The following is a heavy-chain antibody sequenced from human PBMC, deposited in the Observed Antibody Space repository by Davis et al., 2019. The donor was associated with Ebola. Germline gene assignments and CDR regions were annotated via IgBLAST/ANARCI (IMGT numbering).Heavy chain of an antibody. Sequence: SETLSLTCTVSGGSISSYYWSWIRQPPGKGLEWIGYIYYSGSTNHNPSLKSRVTVSVDTSKNQFSLKLSSVTAADTAVYYCARQWGYYDSSGYYSSAIDYWGQGTLVTVSS. CDR3: ARQWGYYDSSGYYSSAIDY. CDR1: GGSISSYY. D-gene: IGHD3-22*01. V-gene: IGHV4-59*08. J-gene: IGHJ4*02. CDR2: IYYSGST.